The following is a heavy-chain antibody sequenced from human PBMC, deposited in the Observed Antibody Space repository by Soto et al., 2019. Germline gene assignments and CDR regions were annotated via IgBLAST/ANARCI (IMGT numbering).Heavy chain of an antibody. Sequence: EVQLVESGGDLVQPGGSLRLSCAASGFTVSSLYMTWVRQAPGKGLQWVAVISSNGNTYYADSVKGRFTISRDNFKNTVYLQMNKLRAEDTAMYYCARDTLGGAYNFLHGGQGTLVTVSS. J-gene: IGHJ4*02. D-gene: IGHD3-3*01. CDR1: GFTVSSLY. V-gene: IGHV3-66*01. CDR2: ISSNGNT. CDR3: ARDTLGGAYNFLH.